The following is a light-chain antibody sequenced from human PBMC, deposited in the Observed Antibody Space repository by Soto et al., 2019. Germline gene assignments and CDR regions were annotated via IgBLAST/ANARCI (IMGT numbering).Light chain of an antibody. V-gene: IGKV4-1*01. CDR3: QQYFTSPWT. CDR2: WAS. Sequence: DIVMTQSPDSLAVSLGERATFNCKSSQSILDRSKNKYYLAWYQQKSGQPPKLLIHWASLREPGVPDRFTGSGSGTDFTLTISSLQAEDVAVYYCQQYFTSPWTFGQGTKVEI. J-gene: IGKJ1*01. CDR1: QSILDRSKNKYY.